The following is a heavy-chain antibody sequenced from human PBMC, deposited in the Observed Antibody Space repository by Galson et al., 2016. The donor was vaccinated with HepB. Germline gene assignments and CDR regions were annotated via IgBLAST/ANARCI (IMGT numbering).Heavy chain of an antibody. V-gene: IGHV3-9*01. CDR2: VSWNSGNT. D-gene: IGHD6-6*01. CDR1: GFNCDDYA. J-gene: IGHJ5*02. Sequence: SLRLSCEASGFNCDDYAIHCVRQAPGTGLEWVSGVSWNSGNTHYVDTVKGRFPISRDKAKNSLYLQMNSLRPEDTAVYYCAKSGTYRSSSGWFDPWGQGTLVTVSS. CDR3: AKSGTYRSSSGWFDP.